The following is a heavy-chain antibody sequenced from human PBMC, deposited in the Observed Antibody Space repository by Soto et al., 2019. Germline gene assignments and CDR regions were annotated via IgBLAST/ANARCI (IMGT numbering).Heavy chain of an antibody. D-gene: IGHD1-26*01. CDR3: ASVREGVDY. V-gene: IGHV4-59*02. CDR2: ISFSGSS. Sequence: QVQLQESGPRLVKPSETLSLTCTVSGGSVSSYFCAWIRQPPGKGLEWIGQISFSGSSQFTTSPSNGVTKSVATSMTQFSLTLTSVSAADTALYYCASVREGVDYWGQGTLVTVSS. J-gene: IGHJ4*01. CDR1: GGSVSSYF.